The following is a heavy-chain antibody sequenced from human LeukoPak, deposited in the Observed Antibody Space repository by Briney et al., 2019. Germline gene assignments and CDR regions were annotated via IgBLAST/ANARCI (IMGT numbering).Heavy chain of an antibody. CDR1: GFTFSDYY. CDR2: ISSSSSYT. J-gene: IGHJ6*02. D-gene: IGHD6-13*01. Sequence: GGSLRLSCAGSGFTFSDYYMSWIRQAPGKGLEWVSYISSSSSYTNYADSVKGRFTISRDNAKNSLYLQMNSLRAEDTAVYYCARDRIQQLNLIYYYYGMDVWGQGTTVTVSS. CDR3: ARDRIQQLNLIYYYYGMDV. V-gene: IGHV3-11*06.